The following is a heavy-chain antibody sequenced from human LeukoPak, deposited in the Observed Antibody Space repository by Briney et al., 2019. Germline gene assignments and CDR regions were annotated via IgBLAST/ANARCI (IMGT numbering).Heavy chain of an antibody. V-gene: IGHV3-30*04. J-gene: IGHJ4*02. Sequence: GRSLRLSCAASGFTFSSYAMHWVRQAPGKGLEWVAVISYDGSNKYYADSVKGRFTISRDNSKNTLYLQMNSLRAEDTAVYYCARDPVREVIIHPGYYFDYWGQGTLVTVSS. CDR1: GFTFSSYA. CDR2: ISYDGSNK. D-gene: IGHD3-10*01. CDR3: ARDPVREVIIHPGYYFDY.